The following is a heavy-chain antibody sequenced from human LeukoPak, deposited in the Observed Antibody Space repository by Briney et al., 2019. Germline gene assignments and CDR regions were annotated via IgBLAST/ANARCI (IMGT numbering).Heavy chain of an antibody. D-gene: IGHD6-19*01. Sequence: GGSLRLSCAASGFTFSSYAMSWVRQAPGKGLKWVSAISGDVRSTFYADSVKGRFTISRDNSKNTLYLQMNSLRAEDTAVYYCARERSGWSYTLDYWGQGTLVTVS. V-gene: IGHV3-23*01. J-gene: IGHJ4*02. CDR1: GFTFSSYA. CDR2: ISGDVRST. CDR3: ARERSGWSYTLDY.